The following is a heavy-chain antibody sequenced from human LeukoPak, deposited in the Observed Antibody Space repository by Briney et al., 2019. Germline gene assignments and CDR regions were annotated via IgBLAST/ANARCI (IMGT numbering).Heavy chain of an antibody. CDR1: GYTFTSYG. Sequence: ASVKVSCKASGYTFTSYGISWVRQAPGQGLEWMGWISAYNGNTNYAQELQGRVTMTTDTSTSTACMELRSLRSDDTAVYYCARVSPRDDCSSTSCYGNFDYWGQGTLVTVSS. D-gene: IGHD2-2*01. V-gene: IGHV1-18*04. J-gene: IGHJ4*02. CDR2: ISAYNGNT. CDR3: ARVSPRDDCSSTSCYGNFDY.